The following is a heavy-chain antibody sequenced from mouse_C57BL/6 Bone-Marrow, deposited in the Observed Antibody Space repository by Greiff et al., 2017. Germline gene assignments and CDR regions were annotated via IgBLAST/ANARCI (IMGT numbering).Heavy chain of an antibody. D-gene: IGHD1-1*01. Sequence: EVHLVESGGGLVQRGGSLSLSCAASGFTFTDYYMSWVRQPPGKALEWLGFIRNKANGYSTAYSASVKGRFTISRDNYHSILYLQMNALRAEDSATYYYARYPSYNYGSPYYCDYWGQGTTLTVSS. CDR1: GFTFTDYY. CDR2: IRNKANGYST. J-gene: IGHJ2*01. V-gene: IGHV7-3*01. CDR3: ARYPSYNYGSPYYCDY.